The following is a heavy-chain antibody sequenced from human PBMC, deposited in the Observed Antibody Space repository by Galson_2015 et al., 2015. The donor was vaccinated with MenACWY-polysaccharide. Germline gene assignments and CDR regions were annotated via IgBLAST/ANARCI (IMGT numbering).Heavy chain of an antibody. Sequence: SLRLSCAASGFTFNNAWLSWVRQAPGKGLEWVGRIKSKTDGGTTDYAAPVKGRFTISRDDSKNTVYLRMNSLKTEDTAVYYCTTTRVTVLPSWGQGTLVTVSS. CDR3: TTTRVTVLPS. CDR1: GFTFNNAW. J-gene: IGHJ4*02. V-gene: IGHV3-15*01. CDR2: IKSKTDGGTT. D-gene: IGHD2-8*02.